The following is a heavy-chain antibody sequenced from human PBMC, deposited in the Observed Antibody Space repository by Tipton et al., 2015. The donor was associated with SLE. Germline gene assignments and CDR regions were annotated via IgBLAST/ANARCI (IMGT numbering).Heavy chain of an antibody. Sequence: TLSLTCTVSGASISSGTFYWGWIRQPPGKGLEWIGSSSHSGSTFYHPSLPSRLTVSVDTSKNQFSLRLNSVTASDTASYYCARHTIHFGESQSNFFDPWGQGTLVTVSS. D-gene: IGHD3-10*01. CDR3: ARHTIHFGESQSNFFDP. CDR1: GASISSGTFY. J-gene: IGHJ5*02. CDR2: SSHSGST. V-gene: IGHV4-39*01.